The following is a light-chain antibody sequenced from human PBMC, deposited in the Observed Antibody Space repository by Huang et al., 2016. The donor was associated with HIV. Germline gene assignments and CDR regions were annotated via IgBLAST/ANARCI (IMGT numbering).Light chain of an antibody. CDR2: GTS. CDR1: QSISGTY. V-gene: IGKV3-20*01. CDR3: QQYGTSPPSLT. J-gene: IGKJ4*01. Sequence: EIVLTQSPGTLSLSPGGRATLSCRASQSISGTYLAWYQQKPGPAPRLLIYGTSIRATGIPDRFSGSGSATDFTLTISRLEPEDFAVYYCQQYGTSPPSLTFGGGTKVEIK.